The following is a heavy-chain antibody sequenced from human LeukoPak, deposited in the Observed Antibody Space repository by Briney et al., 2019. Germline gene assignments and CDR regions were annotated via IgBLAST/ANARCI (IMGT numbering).Heavy chain of an antibody. J-gene: IGHJ4*02. CDR3: ARVIMVRGVIIEDYFDY. CDR1: GGTFSSYA. V-gene: IGHV1-69*05. Sequence: SVKVSCKASGGTFSSYAISWVRQAPGQGLEWMGGIIPIFGTANYAQKFQGRVTITTDEYTSTAYMELSSLRSEDTAVYYCARVIMVRGVIIEDYFDYWGQGTLVTVSS. D-gene: IGHD3-10*01. CDR2: IIPIFGTA.